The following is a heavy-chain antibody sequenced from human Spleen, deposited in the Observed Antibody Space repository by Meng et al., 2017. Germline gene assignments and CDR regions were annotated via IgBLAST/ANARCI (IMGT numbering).Heavy chain of an antibody. D-gene: IGHD1-20*01. CDR2: IYYTGST. CDR1: GRSIHTYY. CDR3: ARGPFNLYYFDY. Sequence: SETLSLTCTVSGRSIHTYYWSWIRQPPGKGLEWIGYIYYTGSTNYNPSLKSRVTISVDTSKNQFSLKLSSVTAADTAVYYCARGPFNLYYFDYWGQGTLVTVSS. V-gene: IGHV4-59*08. J-gene: IGHJ4*02.